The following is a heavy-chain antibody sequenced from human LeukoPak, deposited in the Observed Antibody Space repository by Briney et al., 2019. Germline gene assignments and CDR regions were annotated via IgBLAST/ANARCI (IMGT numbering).Heavy chain of an antibody. Sequence: HPGGSLRLSCAASGFTFSNYAMSWVRQAPGRGLEWVLSISGSGGSTYYADSVKGRFTISRDNSKNTLYLQMNSLRAEDTAVYYCAKGPTGAANAGLFAFDIWGQGTMVTVSS. V-gene: IGHV3-23*01. CDR3: AKGPTGAANAGLFAFDI. J-gene: IGHJ3*02. D-gene: IGHD2-21*01. CDR2: ISGSGGST. CDR1: GFTFSNYA.